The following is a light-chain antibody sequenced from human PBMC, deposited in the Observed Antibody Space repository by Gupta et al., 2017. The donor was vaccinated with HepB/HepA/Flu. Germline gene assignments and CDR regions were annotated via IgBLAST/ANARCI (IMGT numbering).Light chain of an antibody. CDR1: SSDY. V-gene: IGLV2-14*03. CDR3: SSYTYTTTLVV. Sequence: QSALTQPASLSGSPGQSITISCTGTSSDYVSWYQQYPVKAPKLLIYNVSDRPSGVSHRFSGSKSGNTASLSISGLQTEDEAYYYCSSYTYTTTLVVFGGGTKLTVL. J-gene: IGLJ2*01. CDR2: NVS.